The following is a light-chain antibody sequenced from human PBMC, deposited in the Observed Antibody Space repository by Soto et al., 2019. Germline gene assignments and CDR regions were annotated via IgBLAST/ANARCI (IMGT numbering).Light chain of an antibody. CDR2: GAS. V-gene: IGKV3-15*01. J-gene: IGKJ4*01. Sequence: EKVMTQSPAALSVSPGERATLSCRASQSVNSNLAWYQRKPGQAPRLLIYGASTRATGIPSRFSGSASGTDLTLTIISLQYEDSSVYYCQHYNDWPLTFGGGTKVEIK. CDR3: QHYNDWPLT. CDR1: QSVNSN.